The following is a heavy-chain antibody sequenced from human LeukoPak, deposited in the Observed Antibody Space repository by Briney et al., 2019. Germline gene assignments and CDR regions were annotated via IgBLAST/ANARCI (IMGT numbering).Heavy chain of an antibody. V-gene: IGHV3-21*01. Sequence: PGGSLRLSSAGSGFTFSRYSMNWVRQAPGKGLEWVTSISSSSSYIYYADSVKGRFTISRDNAKNSLYLQMNSLRVEDTAVYYCARVAEAAAFDYWGQGTLVTVSS. J-gene: IGHJ4*02. CDR2: ISSSSSYI. CDR3: ARVAEAAAFDY. D-gene: IGHD6-13*01. CDR1: GFTFSRYS.